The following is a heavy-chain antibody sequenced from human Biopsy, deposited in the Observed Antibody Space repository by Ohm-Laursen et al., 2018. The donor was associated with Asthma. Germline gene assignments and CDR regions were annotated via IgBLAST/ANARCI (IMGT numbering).Heavy chain of an antibody. Sequence: ASVKVSCKASGYTVTRYAINWVRQAPGQGLEWMGWINTNTGNPTYAQGFTGRFVFSLDTSVNTAHLQISSLEAEDTAVYFCARMISYYDEMRDPFFDYWGQGTLVTVSS. CDR3: ARMISYYDEMRDPFFDY. V-gene: IGHV7-4-1*02. CDR2: INTNTGNP. CDR1: GYTVTRYA. J-gene: IGHJ4*02. D-gene: IGHD3-16*01.